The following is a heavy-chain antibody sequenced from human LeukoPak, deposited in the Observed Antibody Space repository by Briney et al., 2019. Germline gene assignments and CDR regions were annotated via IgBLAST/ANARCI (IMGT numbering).Heavy chain of an antibody. Sequence: SQTLSLTCTVSGGSISSGGYYWSWIRQHPGKGLEWIGYIYYSGSTYYNPSLKSRVTISVDTSKNQFSLKLSSVTAADTAVYYCASKCSSTSCYHFDHWSQGTLVTVSS. CDR2: IYYSGST. CDR1: GGSISSGGYY. V-gene: IGHV4-31*03. CDR3: ASKCSSTSCYHFDH. D-gene: IGHD2-2*01. J-gene: IGHJ4*02.